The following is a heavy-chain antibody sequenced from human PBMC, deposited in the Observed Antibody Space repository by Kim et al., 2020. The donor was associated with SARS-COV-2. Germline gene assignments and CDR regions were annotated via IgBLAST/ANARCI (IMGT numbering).Heavy chain of an antibody. V-gene: IGHV4-59*01. Sequence: SETLSLTCTVSGGSISSYYWSLIRQPPGKGLEWIGYIYYSGSTNYNPSLKSRVTISVDTSKNQFSLKLSSVTAADTAVYYCARVRPGSIAARPSSMDVWGQGTTVTVSS. J-gene: IGHJ6*02. CDR1: GGSISSYY. D-gene: IGHD6-6*01. CDR2: IYYSGST. CDR3: ARVRPGSIAARPSSMDV.